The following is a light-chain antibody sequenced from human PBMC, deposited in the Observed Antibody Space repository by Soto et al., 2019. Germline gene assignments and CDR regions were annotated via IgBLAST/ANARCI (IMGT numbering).Light chain of an antibody. CDR2: GAS. V-gene: IGKV3-15*01. CDR3: QQYNNWPPIT. CDR1: QSVSSN. J-gene: IGKJ5*01. Sequence: EIVMTQSPATLSVSPGERATLSCRASQSVSSNLACYQQKPGQAPRLLIYGASTRATGIPARFSGSGSGTEFTLTISSLQSEDFAVYYCQQYNNWPPITCGQGTRREIK.